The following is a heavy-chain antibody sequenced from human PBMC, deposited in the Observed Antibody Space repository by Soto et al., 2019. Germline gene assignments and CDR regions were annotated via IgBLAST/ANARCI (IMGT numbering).Heavy chain of an antibody. CDR2: IYYSGST. CDR1: GGSISSGDYY. Sequence: SDTLSLTCTVSGGSISSGDYYWSWIRQPPGKGLEWIGYIYYSGSTYYNPSLKSRVTISVDTSKNQFSLKLSSVTAADTAVYYCARVTEVYYGSGKTNCFDPWSQGTLVPVSS. D-gene: IGHD3-10*01. V-gene: IGHV4-30-4*02. CDR3: ARVTEVYYGSGKTNCFDP. J-gene: IGHJ5*02.